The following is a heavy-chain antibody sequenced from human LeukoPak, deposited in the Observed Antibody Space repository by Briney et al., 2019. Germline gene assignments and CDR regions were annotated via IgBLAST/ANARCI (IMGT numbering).Heavy chain of an antibody. CDR2: INHSGST. CDR1: GGSFSGYY. D-gene: IGHD3-22*01. CDR3: ARGERRITMIVVAKGYFDY. J-gene: IGHJ4*02. V-gene: IGHV4-34*01. Sequence: KPSETLSLTCAVYGGSFSGYYWSWIRQPPGKGLEWIGEINHSGSTNYNPSLKSRVTISVDTSKNQFSLKLSSVTAADTAVYYCARGERRITMIVVAKGYFDYWGQGTLVTVSS.